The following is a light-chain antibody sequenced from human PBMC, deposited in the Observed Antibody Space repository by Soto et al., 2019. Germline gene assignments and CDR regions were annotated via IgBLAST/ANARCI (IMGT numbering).Light chain of an antibody. CDR2: ETS. J-gene: IGKJ4*01. CDR1: QNIAKY. V-gene: IGKV1-39*01. CDR3: QETYSKPPT. Sequence: IQMAQSPSSLSASVGNRVTITCRAGQNIAKYLNWYQQKPGKAPLLLIYETSKLEIGVPSRFAGSGYGTDFNLTISSLQPEDLATYYGQETYSKPPTFGGGTKVDIK.